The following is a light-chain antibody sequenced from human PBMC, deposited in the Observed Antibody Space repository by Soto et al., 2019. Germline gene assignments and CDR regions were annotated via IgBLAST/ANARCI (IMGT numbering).Light chain of an antibody. J-gene: IGLJ2*01. CDR2: GVS. CDR1: SSDVGGYNY. Sequence: QSALTQPASVSGSPGQSITISCTGTSSDVGGYNYVSWYQQHPGQAPKLMIYGVSNRPSGVSDRFSGSKSGITASLTTSGLHAEDDADDYCSSYTSRSTYIVFGGGTKLTVL. V-gene: IGLV2-14*01. CDR3: SSYTSRSTYIV.